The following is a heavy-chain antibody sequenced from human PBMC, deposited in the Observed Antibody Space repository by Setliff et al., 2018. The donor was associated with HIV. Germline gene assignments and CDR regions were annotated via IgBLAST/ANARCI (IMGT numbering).Heavy chain of an antibody. V-gene: IGHV4-39*07. J-gene: IGHJ6*02. CDR1: GGSISSSSYY. CDR2: FHYSGST. D-gene: IGHD3-10*01. CDR3: ARDWGSITMGGSYYYYYGMDV. Sequence: SETLSLTCNVSGGSISSSSYYRAWIRQPPGKGLEWIGSFHYSGSTSHNPSLRSRVTISVDTSKNQFSLKLSSVTAADTAVYYCARDWGSITMGGSYYYYYGMDVWGQGTTVTVSS.